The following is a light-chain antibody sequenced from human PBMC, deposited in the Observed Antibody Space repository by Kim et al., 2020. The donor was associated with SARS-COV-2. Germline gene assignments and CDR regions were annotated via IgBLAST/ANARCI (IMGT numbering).Light chain of an antibody. CDR2: KDS. CDR1: ALPKQY. J-gene: IGLJ2*01. CDR3: QSADSSGTYVV. Sequence: PGQTARITCSGDALPKQYAYWYQQKPGQAPVLVIYKDSERPSGIPGRFSGSSSGTTVTLTISGVQAEDEADYYCQSADSSGTYVVFGGGTQLTVL. V-gene: IGLV3-25*03.